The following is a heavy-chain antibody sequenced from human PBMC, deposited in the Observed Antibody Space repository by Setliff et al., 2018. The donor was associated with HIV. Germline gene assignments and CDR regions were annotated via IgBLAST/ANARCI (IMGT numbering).Heavy chain of an antibody. J-gene: IGHJ4*02. V-gene: IGHV4-39*01. CDR3: ARQGLTMNRGVPAPILYYFDY. Sequence: LSLTCTVSGGAIVSSSYYWGWIRQPPGKGLEWIGTMYYRGTTYNNPSLKSRVTFSADTSKNQFSLNLNSVTATDTAVYYCARQGLTMNRGVPAPILYYFDYWGPGILVTVSS. CDR2: MYYRGTT. CDR1: GGAIVSSSYY. D-gene: IGHD3-10*01.